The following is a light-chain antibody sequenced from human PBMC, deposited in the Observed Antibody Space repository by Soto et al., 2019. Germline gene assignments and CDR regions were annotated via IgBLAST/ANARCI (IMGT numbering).Light chain of an antibody. V-gene: IGKV3-15*01. CDR1: QSVSNN. CDR2: DAS. Sequence: EIVMTQSPGTLSVSPGERATLLCRASQSVSNNLAGYQQKPGQAPRRLIYDASTRATGITARFSGSGSGTEFTLTIISLQSEDYSVYYCHQYNKWPSFTFGHGTKVDIK. CDR3: HQYNKWPSFT. J-gene: IGKJ3*01.